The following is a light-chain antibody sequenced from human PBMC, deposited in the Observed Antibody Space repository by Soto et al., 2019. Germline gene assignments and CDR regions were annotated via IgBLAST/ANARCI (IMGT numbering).Light chain of an antibody. Sequence: VLTHSPGTLSLSPGDRDTLSCRASQSVSSSYLAWYQQKPGQAPRLLIYDASTRATGIPDRFSGSGSGTDFTLTTSRLEPEDFAVYYCQQYGSSPWTVGQGTKV. V-gene: IGKV3-20*01. CDR2: DAS. CDR3: QQYGSSPWT. CDR1: QSVSSSY. J-gene: IGKJ1*01.